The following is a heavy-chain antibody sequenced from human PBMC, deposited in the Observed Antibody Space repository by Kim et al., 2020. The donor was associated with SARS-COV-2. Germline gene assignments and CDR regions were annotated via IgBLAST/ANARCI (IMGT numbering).Heavy chain of an antibody. J-gene: IGHJ3*02. Sequence: GGSLRLSCAASGFTFSSYEMNWVRQAPGKGLEWVSYISSSGSTIYYADSVKGRFTISRDNAKNSLYLQMNSLRAEDTAVYYCARDHALYGDYGAFDIWGQGTMVTVSS. CDR3: ARDHALYGDYGAFDI. CDR2: ISSSGSTI. D-gene: IGHD4-17*01. CDR1: GFTFSSYE. V-gene: IGHV3-48*03.